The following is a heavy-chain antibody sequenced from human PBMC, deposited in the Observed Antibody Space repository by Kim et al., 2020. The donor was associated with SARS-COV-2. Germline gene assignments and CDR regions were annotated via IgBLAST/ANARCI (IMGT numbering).Heavy chain of an antibody. D-gene: IGHD3-10*01. CDR2: VYYSGST. CDR1: GGSISKYY. J-gene: IGHJ4*02. CDR3: ARDYYGSGRLDY. Sequence: SETLSLTCTVTGGSISKYYWSWIRQSPGKGLEWIGYVYYSGSTSYKPSLKSRVSISVDTTKNQFSLNLRSVTAADTAVYFCARDYYGSGRLDYWGLGTLVTFSS. V-gene: IGHV4-59*01.